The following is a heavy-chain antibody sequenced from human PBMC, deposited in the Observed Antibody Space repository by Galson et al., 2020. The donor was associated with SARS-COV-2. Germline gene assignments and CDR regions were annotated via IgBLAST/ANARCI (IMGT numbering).Heavy chain of an antibody. CDR2: IKSKTDGGTT. CDR3: TTEMSGYVWDFDY. J-gene: IGHJ4*02. V-gene: IGHV3-15*01. CDR1: GFTFSNAW. D-gene: IGHD3-16*01. Sequence: GGSLRLSCAASGFTFSNAWMSWVRQAPGKGLEWVGRIKSKTDGGTTDYAAPVKGRFTIPRDDSKNTLYLQMNSLKTEDTAVYYCTTEMSGYVWDFDYWGQGTLVTVSS.